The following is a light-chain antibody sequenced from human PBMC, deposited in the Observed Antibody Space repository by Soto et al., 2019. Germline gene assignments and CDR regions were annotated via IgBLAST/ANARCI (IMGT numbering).Light chain of an antibody. J-gene: IGKJ1*01. V-gene: IGKV3-20*01. CDR3: QQYGSSPWT. CDR2: GAS. Sequence: EIVLTQSPGTLSLSPGERATLSCRASQSVSSSYLAWYQQKPGQAPRLLIYGASSRATGIPDRFSGSGSGTHFTLTISRLEPEDFAVYYCQQYGSSPWTFGQGTEVEI. CDR1: QSVSSSY.